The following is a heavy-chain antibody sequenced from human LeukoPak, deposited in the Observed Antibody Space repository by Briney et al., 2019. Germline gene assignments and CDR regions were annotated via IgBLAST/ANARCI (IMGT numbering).Heavy chain of an antibody. Sequence: GASVKVSCKASGGTFSSYAISWVRQAPGQGLEWMGGIIPIFGTANYAQKFQGRVTITTDESTSTAYMELSSLRSEDTAVYYCARAPDYYDSSGYYQYYFDYWGQGTLVTVSS. D-gene: IGHD3-22*01. CDR1: GGTFSSYA. CDR2: IIPIFGTA. CDR3: ARAPDYYDSSGYYQYYFDY. V-gene: IGHV1-69*05. J-gene: IGHJ4*02.